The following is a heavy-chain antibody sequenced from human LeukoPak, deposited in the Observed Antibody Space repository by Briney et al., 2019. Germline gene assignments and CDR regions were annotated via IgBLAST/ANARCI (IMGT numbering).Heavy chain of an antibody. J-gene: IGHJ5*02. Sequence: SETLSLTCTVSGGSISSGDYYWSWIRQPPGKGLEWIGYIYYSGSTYYNPSLKSRVTISVDTSKNQFSLKLRSVTAADTAVYYCARSHGDSIAAAGGTNWFDPWGQGTLVTVSS. D-gene: IGHD6-13*01. CDR3: ARSHGDSIAAAGGTNWFDP. CDR2: IYYSGST. V-gene: IGHV4-30-4*08. CDR1: GGSISSGDYY.